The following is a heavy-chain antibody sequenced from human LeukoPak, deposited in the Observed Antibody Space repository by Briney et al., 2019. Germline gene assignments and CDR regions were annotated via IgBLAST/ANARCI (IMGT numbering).Heavy chain of an antibody. CDR1: GYTFTSYG. V-gene: IGHV1-18*01. CDR3: ARDQGIVGARDAFDI. Sequence: ASVKVSCKASGYTFTSYGISWVRQAPGQGLEWMGWISAYNGNTNYAQKLQGRVTMTTDTSTSTAYMELRSLRSEDTAVYYCARDQGIVGARDAFDIWGQGTMVTVSS. J-gene: IGHJ3*02. CDR2: ISAYNGNT. D-gene: IGHD1-26*01.